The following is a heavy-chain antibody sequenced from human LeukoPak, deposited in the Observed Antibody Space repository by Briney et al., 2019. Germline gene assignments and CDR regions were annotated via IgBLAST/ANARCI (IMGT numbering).Heavy chain of an antibody. J-gene: IGHJ4*02. CDR3: TTAYRWFGGEYYFDY. V-gene: IGHV3-15*01. D-gene: IGHD3-10*01. CDR2: IKSKTDGGTT. Sequence: GGSLRLSCAASGFTFSNAWMSWVRQAPGKGLEWVGRIKSKTDGGTTDYAAPVKGRFTISRDDSKNTLYLQMDSLKTEDTAVYYCTTAYRWFGGEYYFDYWGQGTLVTVSS. CDR1: GFTFSNAW.